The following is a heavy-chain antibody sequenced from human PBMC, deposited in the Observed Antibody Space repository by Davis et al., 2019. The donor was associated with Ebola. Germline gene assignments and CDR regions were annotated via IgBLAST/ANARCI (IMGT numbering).Heavy chain of an antibody. Sequence: SVKVSCKASGGSLRTNAVSWVRQAPGQGLEWMGGVIPLIGTLNYAQKFQDRLTIVVDESTGTAFMELRSLRPDDTAVYFCARDGLMVQGVIDGFDMWGQGTKVTVSS. CDR3: ARDGLMVQGVIDGFDM. CDR2: VIPLIGTL. CDR1: GGSLRTNA. D-gene: IGHD3-10*01. V-gene: IGHV1-69*13. J-gene: IGHJ3*02.